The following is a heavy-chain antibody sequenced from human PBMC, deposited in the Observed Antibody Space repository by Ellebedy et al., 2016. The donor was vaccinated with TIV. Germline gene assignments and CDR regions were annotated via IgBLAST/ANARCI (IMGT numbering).Heavy chain of an antibody. CDR3: AKFPYHYDSSGYSF. CDR2: MRYDGSNK. Sequence: PGGSLRLSCAASGFTFSDYGMHWVRQAPGKGLEWVAFMRYDGSNKYYADSVKGRFTISRDNSKNTLYLRMNSLRAEDTAVYYCAKFPYHYDSSGYSFWGQGTLVTVSS. D-gene: IGHD3-22*01. J-gene: IGHJ4*02. CDR1: GFTFSDYG. V-gene: IGHV3-30*02.